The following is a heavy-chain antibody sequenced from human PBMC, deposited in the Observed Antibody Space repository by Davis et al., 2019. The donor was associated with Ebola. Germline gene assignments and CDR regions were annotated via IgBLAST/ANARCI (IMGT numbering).Heavy chain of an antibody. CDR3: ARLEPIYYYGSGSYWY. J-gene: IGHJ4*02. V-gene: IGHV2-5*01. Sequence: SGPTLVKPTQTLTLTCTFSGFSLSTSGVGVGWIRQPPGKALEWLALIYWNDDKRYSPSLKSRLTITKDTSKNQVVLTMTNMDPVDTATYYCARLEPIYYYGSGSYWYWGQGTLVTVSS. D-gene: IGHD3-10*01. CDR2: IYWNDDK. CDR1: GFSLSTSGVG.